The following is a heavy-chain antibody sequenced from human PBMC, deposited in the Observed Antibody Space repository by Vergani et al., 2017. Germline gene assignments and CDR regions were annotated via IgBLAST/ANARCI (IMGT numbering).Heavy chain of an antibody. J-gene: IGHJ6*03. CDR2: IRYDGSNK. D-gene: IGHD2-2*01. V-gene: IGHV3-30*02. CDR3: AVGDCSSTSXYGLVGYYYYYVDV. Sequence: QVQLVESGGGVVQPGRSLTLSCAASGFTFSSYGMHWVRQAPGKGLEWVAFIRYDGSNKYYADSVKGRFTISRDNSKNTLYLQMNSLRAEDTAVYYCAVGDCSSTSXYGLVGYYYYYVDVWGKGTTVTVSS. CDR1: GFTFSSYG.